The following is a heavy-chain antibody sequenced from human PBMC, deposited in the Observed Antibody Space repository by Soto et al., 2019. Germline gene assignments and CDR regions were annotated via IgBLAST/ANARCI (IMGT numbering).Heavy chain of an antibody. D-gene: IGHD3-22*01. CDR3: ARDQREYYYDSSGLNWFDP. CDR1: GGSISSYY. V-gene: IGHV4-59*01. CDR2: IYYSGST. J-gene: IGHJ5*02. Sequence: WETLSLSCTVSGGSISSYYWSWIRQPPVKGLEWIGYIYYSGSTNYNPSLKSRVTISVDTSKNQFSLKLSSVTAADTAVYYCARDQREYYYDSSGLNWFDPWGQGTLVTVSS.